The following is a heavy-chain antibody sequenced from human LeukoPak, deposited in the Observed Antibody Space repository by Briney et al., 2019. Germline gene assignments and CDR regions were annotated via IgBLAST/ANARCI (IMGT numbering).Heavy chain of an antibody. CDR2: INHSGST. CDR1: GGSFSGYY. CDR3: ATLSLKWFGGIREAFDV. D-gene: IGHD3-10*01. V-gene: IGHV4-34*01. Sequence: SETLSLTCAVYGGSFSGYYWSWIRQPPGKGLEWIGEINHSGSTNYNPSLKSRVTISVDTSKNQFSLKLSSVTAADTAVYYCATLSLKWFGGIREAFDVWGQGTMVTVSS. J-gene: IGHJ3*01.